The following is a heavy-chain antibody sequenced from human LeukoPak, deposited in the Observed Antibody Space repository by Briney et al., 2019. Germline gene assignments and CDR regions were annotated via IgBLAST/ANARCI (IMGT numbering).Heavy chain of an antibody. Sequence: SETLSLTCTVSGGSISSTSYYWSWIRQPPEKRLEWIGYIYYSGSTNYNPSLKSRVTISVDTSKNQFSLKLSSVTAADTAVYYCARHQDATGYPLDYWGQGTLVSVSS. D-gene: IGHD3-9*01. J-gene: IGHJ4*02. CDR3: ARHQDATGYPLDY. CDR2: IYYSGST. CDR1: GGSISSTSYY. V-gene: IGHV4-61*05.